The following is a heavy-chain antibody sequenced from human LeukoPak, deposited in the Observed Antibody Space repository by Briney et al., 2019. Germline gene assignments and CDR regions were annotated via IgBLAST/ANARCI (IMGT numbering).Heavy chain of an antibody. V-gene: IGHV3-7*03. J-gene: IGHJ4*02. Sequence: GGSLRLSSAASGFTFSSYWMTWVRQAPGKGLEWVANIKQDGSERNYVDSVKGRFTISRDNAKNSLYLQMNTLRDEDTAVYYCATGAGCGYWGQGTLVTVSS. D-gene: IGHD6-19*01. CDR1: GFTFSSYW. CDR3: ATGAGCGY. CDR2: IKQDGSER.